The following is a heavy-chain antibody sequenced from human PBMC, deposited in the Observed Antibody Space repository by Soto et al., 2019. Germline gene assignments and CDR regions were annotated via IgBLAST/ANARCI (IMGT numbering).Heavy chain of an antibody. J-gene: IGHJ3*02. CDR2: TYYRSKWYN. Sequence: LSLTCAISWDSVSSNSAAWNWIRQSPSRGLEWLGRTYYRSKWYNDYAVSVKSRITINPDTSKNQFSLQLNSVTPEDTAVYYCARTETSIVGATNAFDIWGQGTMVTVSS. CDR1: WDSVSSNSAA. D-gene: IGHD1-26*01. V-gene: IGHV6-1*01. CDR3: ARTETSIVGATNAFDI.